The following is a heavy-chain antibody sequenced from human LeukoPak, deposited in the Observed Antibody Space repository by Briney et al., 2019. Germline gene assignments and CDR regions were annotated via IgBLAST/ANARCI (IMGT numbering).Heavy chain of an antibody. Sequence: GRSLRLSCAASGFTFSSDAMHWVRQAPGKGLEWVAVISYDGSNKYYADSVKGRFTISRDNSKNTLYLQMNSLRAEDTAVYYCARATELLDWGQGTLVTVSS. CDR1: GFTFSSDA. D-gene: IGHD1-26*01. J-gene: IGHJ4*02. V-gene: IGHV3-30*04. CDR3: ARATELLD. CDR2: ISYDGSNK.